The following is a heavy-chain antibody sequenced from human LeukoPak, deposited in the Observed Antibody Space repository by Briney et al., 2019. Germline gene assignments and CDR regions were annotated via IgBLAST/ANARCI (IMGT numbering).Heavy chain of an antibody. CDR3: ARCRRDVGSGHALYFDY. J-gene: IGHJ4*02. D-gene: IGHD2-15*01. Sequence: GESLKISCKGSGYSFTSYWIGWVRQMPGKGLEWMGIIYPGDSDTRYSPSFQGQVTISADKSISTAYLQWSSLKASDTAMYYCARCRRDVGSGHALYFDYWGQGTLVTVSS. CDR2: IYPGDSDT. V-gene: IGHV5-51*01. CDR1: GYSFTSYW.